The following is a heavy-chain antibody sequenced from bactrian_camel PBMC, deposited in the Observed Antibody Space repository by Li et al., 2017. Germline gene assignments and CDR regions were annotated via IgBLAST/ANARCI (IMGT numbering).Heavy chain of an antibody. J-gene: IGHJ4*01. V-gene: IGHV3S40*01. CDR2: IVTGGGNT. Sequence: VQLVESGGGSVQAGGSLRLSCAASSSTYYMGWFRQAPGKEREGVAAIVTGGGNTYYAGSVDGRFTISQDNAKNTVYLQMNSLKPEDTAMYYCAGRTDGNCGVWYLTTTSAFQYWGQGTQVTVS. CDR3: AGRTDGNCGVWYLTTTSAFQY. CDR1: SSTYY. D-gene: IGHD3*01.